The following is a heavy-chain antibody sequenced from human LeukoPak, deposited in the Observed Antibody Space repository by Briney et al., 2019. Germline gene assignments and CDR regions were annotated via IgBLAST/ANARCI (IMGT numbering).Heavy chain of an antibody. J-gene: IGHJ4*02. CDR2: IIPIFGTA. Sequence: GASVKVSCKASGGXFSSYAISWVRQAPGQGLEWMGGIIPIFGTANYAQKFQGRVTITADESTSTAYMELSSLRSEDTAVYYCARHDYGAYFDYWGQGTLVTVSS. D-gene: IGHD4-17*01. V-gene: IGHV1-69*01. CDR3: ARHDYGAYFDY. CDR1: GGXFSSYA.